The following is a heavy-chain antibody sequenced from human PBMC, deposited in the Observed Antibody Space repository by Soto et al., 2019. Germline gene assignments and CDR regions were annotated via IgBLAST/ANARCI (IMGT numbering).Heavy chain of an antibody. J-gene: IGHJ4*02. V-gene: IGHV3-30-3*01. CDR1: GFTFSRYA. CDR2: ISRDGSSK. D-gene: IGHD2-8*01. CDR3: ARSRNGAVPDSINF. Sequence: QVHLVESGGGVVQPGGSPRLSCVASGFTFSRYAMHWVRQAPGQGLEWVAVISRDGSSKYYGDSVKGRFTVSRDNSNNTLYLSMTSLRPDDTAVFYCARSRNGAVPDSINFWGQGTLVTVSS.